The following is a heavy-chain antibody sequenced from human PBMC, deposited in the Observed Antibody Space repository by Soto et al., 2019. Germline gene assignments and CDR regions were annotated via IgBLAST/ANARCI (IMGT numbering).Heavy chain of an antibody. Sequence: HPGGSLRLSCAASGFTFSSYWMSWVRQAPGKGLEWVANIKQDGSGKYYVDSVKGRFTISRDNAKNSLYLQMNSLRAEDTAVYYCARVRLYYYGSGSYRNWFDPWGQGTLVTVSS. CDR2: IKQDGSGK. D-gene: IGHD3-10*01. J-gene: IGHJ5*02. CDR3: ARVRLYYYGSGSYRNWFDP. CDR1: GFTFSSYW. V-gene: IGHV3-7*03.